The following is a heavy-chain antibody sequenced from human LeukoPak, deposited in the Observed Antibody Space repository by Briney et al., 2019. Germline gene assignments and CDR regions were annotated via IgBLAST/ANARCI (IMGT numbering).Heavy chain of an antibody. J-gene: IGHJ5*02. Sequence: ASVKVSCKASGYTFTSYGISWVRQAPGQGLEWMGWISAYNGNTNYAQKLQGRVTMTTDTSTSTAYMELRSLRSDDTAVYYCARGVVLRYFDWSGGAFDPWGQGTLVTVSS. CDR1: GYTFTSYG. CDR3: ARGVVLRYFDWSGGAFDP. V-gene: IGHV1-18*01. CDR2: ISAYNGNT. D-gene: IGHD3-9*01.